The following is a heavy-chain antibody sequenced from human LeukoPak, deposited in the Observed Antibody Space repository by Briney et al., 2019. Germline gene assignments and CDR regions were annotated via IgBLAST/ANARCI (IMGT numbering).Heavy chain of an antibody. CDR2: INPNSGGT. Sequence: GASVKVSCKASGYTFTGYYMHWVRQAPGQGLEWMGWINPNSGGTNYAQKFQGRVTMTRDTSISTAYMELSRLRSDDTAVYYCARDPYRGYRGYADNWFDPWGQGTLVTVSS. CDR1: GYTFTGYY. D-gene: IGHD5-12*01. V-gene: IGHV1-2*02. J-gene: IGHJ5*02. CDR3: ARDPYRGYRGYADNWFDP.